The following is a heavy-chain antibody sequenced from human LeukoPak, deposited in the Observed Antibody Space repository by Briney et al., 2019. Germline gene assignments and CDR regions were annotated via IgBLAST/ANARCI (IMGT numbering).Heavy chain of an antibody. Sequence: SETLSLACAVFGGSFSGYYWSWVRQPPGKGLEWIGEIYHSGSTNYNPSLKSRVTISVDKSKNQFSLKLSSVTAADTAVYYCARVKKDYDILTGYTEQDFDYWGQGTLVTVSS. D-gene: IGHD3-9*01. V-gene: IGHV4-34*01. CDR2: IYHSGST. J-gene: IGHJ4*02. CDR1: GGSFSGYY. CDR3: ARVKKDYDILTGYTEQDFDY.